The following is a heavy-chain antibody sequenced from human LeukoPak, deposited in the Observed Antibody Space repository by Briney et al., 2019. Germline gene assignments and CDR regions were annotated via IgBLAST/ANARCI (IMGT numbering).Heavy chain of an antibody. V-gene: IGHV3-30*02. Sequence: GGSLRLSCAASGFTFSSYGMHWVRQAPGKGLEWVAFIRYDGSSKYYADSVKGRFTISRDNSKNTLYLQMNSLRAEDTAVYYCAKKAGAYSSSWRSYFDYWGQGTLVTVSS. J-gene: IGHJ4*02. D-gene: IGHD6-13*01. CDR3: AKKAGAYSSSWRSYFDY. CDR1: GFTFSSYG. CDR2: IRYDGSSK.